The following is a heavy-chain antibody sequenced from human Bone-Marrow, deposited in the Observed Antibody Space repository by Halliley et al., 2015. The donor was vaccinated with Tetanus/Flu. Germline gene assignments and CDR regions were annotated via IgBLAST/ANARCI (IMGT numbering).Heavy chain of an antibody. D-gene: IGHD1-26*01. CDR2: IKSKVNGETI. J-gene: IGHJ3*01. V-gene: IGHV3-15*01. CDR3: TAIVGSYDVFDF. Sequence: WVGCIKSKVNGETIDYAAPVKGRFTISRDDSKFTLYLQINSLKSEDTAVYYCTAIVGSYDVFDFWGPGTMVTVSS.